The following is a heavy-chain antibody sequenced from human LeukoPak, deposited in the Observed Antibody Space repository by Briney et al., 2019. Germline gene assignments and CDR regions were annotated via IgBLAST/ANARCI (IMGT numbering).Heavy chain of an antibody. CDR3: AKLDGITGLDY. Sequence: GGSLRLSCAASGFTFSSYSMNWVRQAPGKGLEWVSYIGVSGRTINYADSVKGRFTISRDNAKNSLYLQMNSLRAEDTAVYYCAKLDGITGLDYWGQGTLVTVSS. D-gene: IGHD1-14*01. J-gene: IGHJ4*02. CDR2: IGVSGRTI. V-gene: IGHV3-48*04. CDR1: GFTFSSYS.